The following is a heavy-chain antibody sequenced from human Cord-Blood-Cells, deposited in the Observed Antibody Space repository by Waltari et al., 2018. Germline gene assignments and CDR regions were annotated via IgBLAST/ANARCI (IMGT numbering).Heavy chain of an antibody. J-gene: IGHJ4*02. CDR3: AAGGYFDWLFPDY. Sequence: QMQLVQSGPEVKKHGTSVKVSCKASGFTFTSSAVQWVRPARGQRLEWIGWIVVGSGNTNYAQKFQERVTITRDMSTSTAYMELSSLRSEDTAVYYCAAGGYFDWLFPDYWGQGTLVTVSS. D-gene: IGHD3-9*01. CDR2: IVVGSGNT. V-gene: IGHV1-58*01. CDR1: GFTFTSSA.